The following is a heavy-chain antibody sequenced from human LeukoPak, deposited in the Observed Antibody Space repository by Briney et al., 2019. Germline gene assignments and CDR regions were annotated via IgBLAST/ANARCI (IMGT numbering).Heavy chain of an antibody. J-gene: IGHJ4*02. CDR2: VSLSGLT. CDR1: GGSISNTNW. Sequence: SGTLSLTCDVSGGSISNTNWWSWVRQPPGQGLEWIGEVSLSGLTNYNPSLSSRVIMALDTSKNHLSLNLTSVTAADTAVYYCSRENGAFSPFGYWGQGTLVTVPS. CDR3: SRENGAFSPFGY. D-gene: IGHD2-8*01. V-gene: IGHV4-4*02.